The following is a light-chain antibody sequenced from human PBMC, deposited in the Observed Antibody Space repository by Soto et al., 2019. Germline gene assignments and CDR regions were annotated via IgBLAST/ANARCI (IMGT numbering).Light chain of an antibody. CDR3: CSYAGSVV. CDR1: SSDVGSYNL. V-gene: IGLV2-23*01. Sequence: QSALTQPASVSGSPGQSITISCTGTSSDVGSYNLVSWYQQHPGKATKLMIYECSKRPSGVSNRFSGSKSGNTASLTISGLQAEDEADYYCCSYAGSVVFGGGTKLAVL. J-gene: IGLJ2*01. CDR2: ECS.